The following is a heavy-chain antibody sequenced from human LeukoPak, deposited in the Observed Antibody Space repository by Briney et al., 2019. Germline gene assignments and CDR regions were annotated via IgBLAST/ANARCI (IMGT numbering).Heavy chain of an antibody. CDR3: ARGLTYYYGSGSYRHFDY. V-gene: IGHV1-8*01. CDR1: GYTFTSYD. CDR2: MNPNSGNT. Sequence: GASVKVSCKASGYTFTSYDINWVRQATGQGLEWMGWMNPNSGNTGYAQKFQGRVTMTRNTSISTGYMELSSLRSEDTAVYYCARGLTYYYGSGSYRHFDYWGQGTLVTVSS. J-gene: IGHJ4*02. D-gene: IGHD3-10*01.